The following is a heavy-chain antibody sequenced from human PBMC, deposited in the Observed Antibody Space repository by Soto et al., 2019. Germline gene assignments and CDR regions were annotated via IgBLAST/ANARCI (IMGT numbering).Heavy chain of an antibody. Sequence: SETLSLTCTVSGGSISSYYWSWIRQPPGKGLERIGYIYYSGSTYYNPSLKSRVTISVDTSKNQFSLKLSSVTAADTAVYYCGILSVKRYFDWLENEYFFDYWGQGTRVTGSS. J-gene: IGHJ4*02. CDR3: GILSVKRYFDWLENEYFFDY. D-gene: IGHD3-9*01. V-gene: IGHV4-59*08. CDR2: IYYSGST. CDR1: GGSISSYY.